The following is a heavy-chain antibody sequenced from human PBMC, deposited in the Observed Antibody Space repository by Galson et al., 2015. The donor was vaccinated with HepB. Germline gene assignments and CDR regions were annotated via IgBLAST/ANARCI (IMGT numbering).Heavy chain of an antibody. CDR1: GYTFTGYY. CDR2: INPHSGGT. CDR3: ARAEYGDYQDLGGYYFDY. D-gene: IGHD4-17*01. Sequence: SVKVSCKASGYTFTGYYIHWVRQAPGQGLEWMGWINPHSGGTNYAQKLQGRVTMTTDTSTSTAYMELRSLRSDDTAVYYCARAEYGDYQDLGGYYFDYWGQGTLVTVSS. V-gene: IGHV1-2*02. J-gene: IGHJ4*02.